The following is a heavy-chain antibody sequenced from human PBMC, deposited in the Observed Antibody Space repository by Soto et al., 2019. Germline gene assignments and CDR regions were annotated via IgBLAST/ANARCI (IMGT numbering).Heavy chain of an antibody. V-gene: IGHV3-23*01. Sequence: LRLSCAASGFTFSSYAMSWVRQAPGKGLEWVSAISGSGGSTYYADSVKGRFTISRDNSKNTLYLQMNSLRAEDTAVYYCAKDSPRYKYSSRVPFDYWGQGTLVTVSS. CDR1: GFTFSSYA. D-gene: IGHD6-13*01. CDR2: ISGSGGST. CDR3: AKDSPRYKYSSRVPFDY. J-gene: IGHJ4*02.